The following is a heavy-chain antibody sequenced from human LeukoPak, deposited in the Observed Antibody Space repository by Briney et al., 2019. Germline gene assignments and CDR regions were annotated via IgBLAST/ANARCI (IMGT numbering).Heavy chain of an antibody. CDR2: INSDGSST. Sequence: GGSLRLSCAASGFTFSSYWMHWVRHAPGKGLVWVSRINSDGSSTTYADSVKGRFTISRDNAKNTLYLQMNSLRAEDTAVYYCARDQLYCTGGTCYFDYWGQGTLVTVSS. D-gene: IGHD2-8*02. CDR1: GFTFSSYW. V-gene: IGHV3-74*01. J-gene: IGHJ4*02. CDR3: ARDQLYCTGGTCYFDY.